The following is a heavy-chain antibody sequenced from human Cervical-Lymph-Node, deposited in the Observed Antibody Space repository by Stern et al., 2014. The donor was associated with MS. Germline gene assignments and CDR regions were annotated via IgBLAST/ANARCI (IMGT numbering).Heavy chain of an antibody. CDR3: ARQRGGMATIKEEGRFDY. D-gene: IGHD5-24*01. CDR2: IYPGDSDP. V-gene: IGHV5-51*01. CDR1: GYTFTTYW. Sequence: EAQLVESGAEVKKPGESLKISCKVSGYTFTTYWIAWVRQMPGKGLELMGLIYPGDSDPRYSPSFHGQVTISADKSVSTAYLQWSSLKASDNAIYYCARQRGGMATIKEEGRFDYWGQGTLVTVSS. J-gene: IGHJ4*02.